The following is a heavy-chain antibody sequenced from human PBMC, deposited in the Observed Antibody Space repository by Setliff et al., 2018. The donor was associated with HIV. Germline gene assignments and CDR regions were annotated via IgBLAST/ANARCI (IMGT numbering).Heavy chain of an antibody. D-gene: IGHD2-15*01. CDR2: FDPDTDET. V-gene: IGHV1-24*01. Sequence: ASVKVSCKVSGDTLSELSVHWVRQTLGKGLEWMGGFDPDTDETIYAPRFQDRATMTEDTSTSTAFMELSSLRSEDTAVYYCATILAGRVRRHRGFVWGQGTLVTVSS. CDR1: GDTLSELS. CDR3: ATILAGRVRRHRGFV. J-gene: IGHJ4*02.